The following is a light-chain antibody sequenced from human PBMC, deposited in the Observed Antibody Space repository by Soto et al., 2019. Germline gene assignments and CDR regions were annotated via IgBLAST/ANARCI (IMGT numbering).Light chain of an antibody. J-gene: IGKJ3*01. CDR1: QDISTY. Sequence: DIPMTQSPSSLSAPVGDRVTITCRASQDISTYLAWYQQKPGKVPELLIYAASTLQSGVPSRFSGSGSGTDFTLTISSLQPEDVATYYCQKYNSAPPSFTFGPGTKVDIK. CDR3: QKYNSAPPSFT. V-gene: IGKV1-27*01. CDR2: AAS.